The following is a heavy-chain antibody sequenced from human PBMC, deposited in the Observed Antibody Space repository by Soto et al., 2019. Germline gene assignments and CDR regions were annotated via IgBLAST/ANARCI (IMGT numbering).Heavy chain of an antibody. V-gene: IGHV3-30-3*01. J-gene: IGHJ6*02. CDR2: ISYDGSNK. CDR3: AKVRSSYYYYYGMDV. D-gene: IGHD6-13*01. Sequence: GGSLRLSCAASGFTFSSYAMHWVRQAPGKGLEWVAVISYDGSNKYYADSVKGRFTISRDNSKNTLYLQMNSLRAEDTAVYYCAKVRSSYYYYYGMDVWGQGTTVTVSS. CDR1: GFTFSSYA.